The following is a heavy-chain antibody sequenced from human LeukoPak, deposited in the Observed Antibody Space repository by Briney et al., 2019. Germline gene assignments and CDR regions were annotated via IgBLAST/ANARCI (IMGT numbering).Heavy chain of an antibody. CDR3: AKHDGYGSGRWDWFDP. V-gene: IGHV1-2*02. CDR2: LNPINGDT. D-gene: IGHD3-10*01. Sequence: GASVKVSCKASGYTFTGYYIHWVRQAPGQGLEWMGSLNPINGDTKYAQKFNGRVTMTRDTSITTAYLELHSLRSDDTAVYYCAKHDGYGSGRWDWFDPWGQGTLVTVSS. CDR1: GYTFTGYY. J-gene: IGHJ5*02.